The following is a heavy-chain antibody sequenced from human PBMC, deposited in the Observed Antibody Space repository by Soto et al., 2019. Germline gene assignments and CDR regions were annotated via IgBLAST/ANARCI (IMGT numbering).Heavy chain of an antibody. V-gene: IGHV3-7*01. J-gene: IGHJ4*02. CDR2: IKQDGSAK. CDR3: ATWLKSSGWYVLLEGSFDY. CDR1: GFTFSNYW. Sequence: EVQLVESGGGLVQPGGSLRLSCAASGFTFSNYWMSWVRQAPGKGLEWVANIKQDGSAKYYVDSVKGRVTISRDNAKXXLXXHMNSRRADDTAVYYCATWLKSSGWYVLLEGSFDYWGQGTLVTVSS. D-gene: IGHD6-19*01.